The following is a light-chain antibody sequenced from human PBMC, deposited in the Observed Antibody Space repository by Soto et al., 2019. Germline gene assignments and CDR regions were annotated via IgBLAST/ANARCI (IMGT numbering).Light chain of an antibody. CDR3: AAWDDSLNGVV. V-gene: IGLV1-44*01. CDR1: SSNIGSNV. Sequence: QPVLTQPPSASGTPGPRVTISCFGGSSNIGSNVVNWHQQLPGSAPRLLIYTNNQRPSGVPDRFSGSKSGTSASLAISGLQSEDEADYYCAAWDDSLNGVVFGGGTQLPVL. CDR2: TNN. J-gene: IGLJ2*01.